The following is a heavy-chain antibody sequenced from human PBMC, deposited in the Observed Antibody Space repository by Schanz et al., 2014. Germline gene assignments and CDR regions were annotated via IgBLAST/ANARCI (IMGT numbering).Heavy chain of an antibody. J-gene: IGHJ3*02. CDR1: GFTLSSYG. D-gene: IGHD2-21*01. V-gene: IGHV3-33*08. Sequence: VHLLESGGGVVQPGRSLRLSCAASGFTLSSYGMHWVRQAPGKGLEWVAFINSDGTKRFYADSVKSRFTISRDNSRNTLYLQMNSLRAEDTAVYYCARDGYSVVVISPTESFDIWGQGTIVTVSP. CDR3: ARDGYSVVVISPTESFDI. CDR2: INSDGTKR.